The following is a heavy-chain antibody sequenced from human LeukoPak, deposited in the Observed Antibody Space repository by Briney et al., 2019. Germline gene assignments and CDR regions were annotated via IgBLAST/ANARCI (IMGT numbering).Heavy chain of an antibody. CDR1: EFTFSSYA. D-gene: IGHD3-22*01. Sequence: PGGSLRLSCAASEFTFSSYAMSWVRQAPGKGLEWVSAISGSGGSTYYADSVKGRFTISRDNFKDTLYLQMNSLTVEDTAVYYCARDADPSNYYSYLDLWGHGTLVTVSS. CDR2: ISGSGGST. V-gene: IGHV3-23*01. J-gene: IGHJ4*01. CDR3: ARDADPSNYYSYLDL.